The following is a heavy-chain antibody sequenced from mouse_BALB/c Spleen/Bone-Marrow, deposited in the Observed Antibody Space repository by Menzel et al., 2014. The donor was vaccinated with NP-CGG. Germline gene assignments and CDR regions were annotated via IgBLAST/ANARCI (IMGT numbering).Heavy chain of an antibody. D-gene: IGHD2-4*01. Sequence: EVQLVESGGGLVKPGGSLKLSCAASGFTFSSYAMSWVRQTPEKRLEWVATISSGGSYTYYPDSVKGRFTISRDNAKNTLYLQMSSLRSEDTAMYYCARHGITRLLDYWGQGTTLTVPS. V-gene: IGHV5-9-3*01. CDR3: ARHGITRLLDY. J-gene: IGHJ2*01. CDR1: GFTFSSYA. CDR2: ISSGGSYT.